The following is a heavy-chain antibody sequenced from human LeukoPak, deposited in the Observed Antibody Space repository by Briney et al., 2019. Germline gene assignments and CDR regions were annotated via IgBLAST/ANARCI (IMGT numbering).Heavy chain of an antibody. CDR3: AGWYYDSSGFDY. CDR2: IYTSGST. D-gene: IGHD3-22*01. V-gene: IGHV4-4*07. Sequence: SETLSLTCTVSGGSTSSYYWSWIRQPAGKGLEWIGRIYTSGSTNYNPSLKSRVTMSVDTSKNQFSLKLSSVTAADTAVYYCAGWYYDSSGFDYWGQGTLVTVSS. J-gene: IGHJ4*02. CDR1: GGSTSSYY.